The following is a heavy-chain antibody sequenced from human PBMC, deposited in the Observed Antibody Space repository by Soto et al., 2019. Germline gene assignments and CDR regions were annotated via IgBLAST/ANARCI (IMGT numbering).Heavy chain of an antibody. J-gene: IGHJ5*02. V-gene: IGHV1-18*01. CDR2: ISAYNGNT. CDR3: AGRYHDILTGYYTWFDP. D-gene: IGHD3-9*01. CDR1: GYSFSTYG. Sequence: ASVKVSCKASGYSFSTYGITWVRQAPGQGLEWMGWISAYNGNTNYAQKFQGRVTMTTDTSTSTAYMELRSLRSDDTAVYYCAGRYHDILTGYYTWFDPWGQGTPVTVSS.